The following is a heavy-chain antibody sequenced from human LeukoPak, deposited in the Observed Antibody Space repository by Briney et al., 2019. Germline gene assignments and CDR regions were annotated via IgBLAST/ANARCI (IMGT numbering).Heavy chain of an antibody. CDR1: GYTFTSYG. D-gene: IGHD6-13*01. V-gene: IGHV1-18*01. CDR3: ARSLIAAAAPTVEVLYYMDV. CDR2: ISAYNGNT. Sequence: ASVTVSCKASGYTFTSYGISWVRQAPGQGLEWVGWISAYNGNTNYAQKLQGRVTMTTDTSTSTAYMELRSLRSDDTAVYYCARSLIAAAAPTVEVLYYMDVWGKGTTVTVSS. J-gene: IGHJ6*03.